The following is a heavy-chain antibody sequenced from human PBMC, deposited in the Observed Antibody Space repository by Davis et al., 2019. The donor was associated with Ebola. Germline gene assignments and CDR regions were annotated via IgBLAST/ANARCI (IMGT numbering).Heavy chain of an antibody. Sequence: GESLKISCKGSGYSFTSYWIGWVRQMPGQGLEWMGIIYPGDSDTRYSPSFQGQVTISADKSISTAYLQWSSLKAADTAMYYCARQDYGDYGAGYYYGMDVWGQGTTVTVSS. CDR1: GYSFTSYW. D-gene: IGHD4-17*01. J-gene: IGHJ6*02. V-gene: IGHV5-51*01. CDR2: IYPGDSDT. CDR3: ARQDYGDYGAGYYYGMDV.